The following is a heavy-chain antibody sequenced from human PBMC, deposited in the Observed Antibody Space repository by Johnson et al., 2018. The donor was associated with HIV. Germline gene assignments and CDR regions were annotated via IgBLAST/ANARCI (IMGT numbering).Heavy chain of an antibody. J-gene: IGHJ3*02. Sequence: VQLVESGGGLVKPGGSLRLSCAASGFTFSNAWMSWVRQAPGKGLEWVGRIKSKTDGGTTDYAAPVKGRFTISRDDSKNTLYLQMNSLKTEDTAVYYCTTRVTLVIISSDAFDIWGQGTMVTVSS. CDR2: IKSKTDGGTT. CDR1: GFTFSNAW. D-gene: IGHD3-3*01. CDR3: TTRVTLVIISSDAFDI. V-gene: IGHV3-15*01.